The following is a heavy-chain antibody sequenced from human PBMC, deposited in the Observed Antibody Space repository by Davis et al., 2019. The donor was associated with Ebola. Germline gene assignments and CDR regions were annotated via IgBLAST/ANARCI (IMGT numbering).Heavy chain of an antibody. CDR1: GFTFSNAW. CDR3: ITEGGYCTNGVCFYHFDY. Sequence: GGSLRLSCAASGFTFSNAWLSWVRQAPGKGLEWVGRIKSKTDGGTTDYAAPVKGRFTISRDDSKNTLYLQMNSLKTEDTAVYYCITEGGYCTNGVCFYHFDYWGQGTLVTVSS. CDR2: IKSKTDGGTT. V-gene: IGHV3-15*01. J-gene: IGHJ4*02. D-gene: IGHD2-8*01.